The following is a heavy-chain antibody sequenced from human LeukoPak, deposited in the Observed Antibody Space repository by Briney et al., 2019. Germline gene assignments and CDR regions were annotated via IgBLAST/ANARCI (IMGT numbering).Heavy chain of an antibody. D-gene: IGHD6-13*01. V-gene: IGHV4-61*02. J-gene: IGHJ2*01. CDR2: IYTSGST. CDR3: ARSGIAAAGTRPSWYFDL. Sequence: KPSETLSLTCTVSGGSISSSSYYWGWIRQPPGKGLEWIGRIYTSGSTNYNPSLKSRVTISVDTSKNQFSLKLSSVTAADTAVYYCARSGIAAAGTRPSWYFDLWGRGTLVTVSS. CDR1: GGSISSSSYY.